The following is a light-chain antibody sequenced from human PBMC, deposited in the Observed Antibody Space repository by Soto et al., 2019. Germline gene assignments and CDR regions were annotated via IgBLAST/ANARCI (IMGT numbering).Light chain of an antibody. V-gene: IGKV3-20*01. CDR2: DAS. CDR3: QQYGRSPYT. CDR1: QTASSSH. Sequence: EIVLMQSPGALSLSPGERATLSCRASQTASSSHLAWYQQKPGQAPRLLIYDASSRATGISDRFSGSGSGTDFTLTISRLEPEDFAVYYCQQYGRSPYTFGQGTKVEIK. J-gene: IGKJ2*01.